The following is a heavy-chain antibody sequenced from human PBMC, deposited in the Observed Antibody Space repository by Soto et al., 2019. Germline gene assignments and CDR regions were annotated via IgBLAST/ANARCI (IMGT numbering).Heavy chain of an antibody. D-gene: IGHD1-1*01. CDR3: AKEGLYKTLDY. J-gene: IGHJ4*02. CDR2: ISYDGNNE. CDR1: GFTFTIYG. Sequence: GGSLRPSCAASGFTFTIYGMHWVRQAPGKGLECVAVISYDGNNEYYTDAVKGRFTISIDIPKNTLYLQLNSLRAEDTAVYYGAKEGLYKTLDYWGQGTLVTVSS. V-gene: IGHV3-30*18.